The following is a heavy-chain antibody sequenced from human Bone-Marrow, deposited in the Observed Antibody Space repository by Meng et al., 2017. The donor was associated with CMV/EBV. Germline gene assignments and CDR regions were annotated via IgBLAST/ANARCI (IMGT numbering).Heavy chain of an antibody. CDR2: ISWNSGSI. CDR3: ARDLPHYSLDY. J-gene: IGHJ4*02. D-gene: IGHD4-11*01. Sequence: SLKISCAASGFTFDDYAMHWVRQAPGKGLEWVSGISWNSGSIGYADSVKGRFTISRDNAKNSLYLQMNSLRAEDTAVYYCARDLPHYSLDYWGQGTLVTVSS. CDR1: GFTFDDYA. V-gene: IGHV3-9*01.